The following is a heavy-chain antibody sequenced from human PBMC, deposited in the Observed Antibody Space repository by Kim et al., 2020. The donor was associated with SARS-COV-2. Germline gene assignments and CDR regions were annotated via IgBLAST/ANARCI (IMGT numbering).Heavy chain of an antibody. V-gene: IGHV4-34*01. Sequence: SETLSLTCAVYGGSFSGYYWSWIRQPPGKGLEWIGEINHSGSTNYNPSLKSRVTISVDTSKNQFSLKLSSVTAADTAVYYCARGVLAPGGMDVWGQGTT. J-gene: IGHJ6*02. D-gene: IGHD3-10*01. CDR1: GGSFSGYY. CDR3: ARGVLAPGGMDV. CDR2: INHSGST.